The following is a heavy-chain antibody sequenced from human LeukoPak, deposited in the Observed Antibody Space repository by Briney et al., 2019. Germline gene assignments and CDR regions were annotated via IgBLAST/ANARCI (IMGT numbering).Heavy chain of an antibody. Sequence: GGPLRLSCAASGFTFSTYEMNWVRQAPGKGLEWVSYVSSSGSTIYYADSLKGRFTISRDNAKNTLYLQMNSLRAEDTAVYYCARGGVYSTSAVDYWGQGTLVTVSS. CDR2: VSSSGSTI. V-gene: IGHV3-48*03. CDR1: GFTFSTYE. J-gene: IGHJ4*02. CDR3: ARGGVYSTSAVDY. D-gene: IGHD6-6*01.